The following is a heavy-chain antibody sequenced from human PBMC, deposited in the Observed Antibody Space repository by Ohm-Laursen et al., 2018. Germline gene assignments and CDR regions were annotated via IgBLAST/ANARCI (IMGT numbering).Heavy chain of an antibody. V-gene: IGHV3-23*01. D-gene: IGHD6-13*01. CDR1: VFTFSSYA. Sequence: SMSLSRTASVFTFSSYAMSWVRQAPGKGLEWVSAISGSGGSTYYADSVKGRFTISRDNSKNTLYLQMNSLRAEDTAVYYCARDPPEDSSWYADYWGQGTLVTVSP. CDR2: ISGSGGST. CDR3: ARDPPEDSSWYADY. J-gene: IGHJ4*02.